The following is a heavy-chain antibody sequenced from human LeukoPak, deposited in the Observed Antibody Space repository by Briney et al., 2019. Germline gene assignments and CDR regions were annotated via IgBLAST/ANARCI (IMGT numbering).Heavy chain of an antibody. V-gene: IGHV3-30*18. CDR3: AKLGTVGEREGDFDY. CDR1: GFTFSSYG. J-gene: IGHJ4*02. CDR2: IWYGGSNK. Sequence: PGRSLRLSCAASGFTFSSYGMHWVRQAPGKGLEWVAVIWYGGSNKYYADSVKGRFTISRDNSKNTLYLQMDSLRAEDTAVYYCAKLGTVGEREGDFDYWGQGTLVTVSS. D-gene: IGHD3-16*01.